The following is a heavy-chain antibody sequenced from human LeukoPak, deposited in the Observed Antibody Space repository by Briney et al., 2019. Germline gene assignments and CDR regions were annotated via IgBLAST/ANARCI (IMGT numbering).Heavy chain of an antibody. CDR2: IWYDGTYK. CDR1: GFTFSSYA. J-gene: IGHJ4*02. CDR3: VKDSPPRYSGSPPAY. V-gene: IGHV3-33*03. Sequence: PGGSLRLSCATSGFTFSSYAMHWVRQTPGKGLEWVAVIWYDGTYKYYVDSVKGRFTISRDNAKNSLYLQMNSLRADDTAVYYCVKDSPPRYSGSPPAYWGQGTLVTVSS. D-gene: IGHD1-26*01.